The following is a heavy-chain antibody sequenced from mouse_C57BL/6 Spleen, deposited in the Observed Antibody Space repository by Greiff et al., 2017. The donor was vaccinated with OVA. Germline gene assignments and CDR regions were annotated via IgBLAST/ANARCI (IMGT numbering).Heavy chain of an antibody. D-gene: IGHD1-1*01. V-gene: IGHV1-80*01. Sequence: QVQLQQSGAELVKPGASVKISCKASGYAFSSYWMNWVKQRPGKGLEWIGQIYPGDGDTNYNGKFKGKATLTADKSSSTAYMQLSSLTSEDSAVYFCARERELGSSHYYAMDYWGQGTSVTVSS. CDR3: ARERELGSSHYYAMDY. CDR1: GYAFSSYW. J-gene: IGHJ4*01. CDR2: IYPGDGDT.